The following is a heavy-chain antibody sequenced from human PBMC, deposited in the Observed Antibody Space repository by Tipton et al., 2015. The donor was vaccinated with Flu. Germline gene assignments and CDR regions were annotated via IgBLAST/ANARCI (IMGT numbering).Heavy chain of an antibody. CDR2: ISYDGSNK. D-gene: IGHD3-9*01. J-gene: IGHJ4*02. CDR1: GFTFSSYG. V-gene: IGHV3-33*05. CDR3: ATIRFDWDRPPFDY. Sequence: RSLSLSCAASGFTFSSYGMHWVRQAPGKGLEWVAVISYDGSNKDYADSVKGRFTISRDNAKNSLYLQLNSLRAEDTAVYYCATIRFDWDRPPFDYWGQGILVTVSS.